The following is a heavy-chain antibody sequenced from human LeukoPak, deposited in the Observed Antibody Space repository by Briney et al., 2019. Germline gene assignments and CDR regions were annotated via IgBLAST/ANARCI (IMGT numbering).Heavy chain of an antibody. D-gene: IGHD4-17*01. J-gene: IGHJ4*02. CDR2: IYPGDSDT. Sequence: PGESLKISCRGSGYSFNSFWIGWVRQMPGKGLEWMGIIYPGDSDTRYSPSFQGQVAISADKSISTAYLQWSSLKASDSAMYYCARLRTYGDYALNYWGQGTLVTAFS. CDR3: ARLRTYGDYALNY. CDR1: GYSFNSFW. V-gene: IGHV5-51*01.